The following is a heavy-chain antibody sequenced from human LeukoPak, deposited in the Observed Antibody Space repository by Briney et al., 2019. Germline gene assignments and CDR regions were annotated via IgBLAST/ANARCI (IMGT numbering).Heavy chain of an antibody. V-gene: IGHV4-39*07. D-gene: IGHD6-19*01. J-gene: IGHJ5*02. Sequence: SETLSLTCSVSGGSISSSSSYWGWIRQPPGKGLEWIGEINHSGSTNYNPSLKSRVTISVDTSKNQFSLKLSSVTAADTAVYYCARIAVAGDDGCWFDPWGQGTLVTVSS. CDR2: INHSGST. CDR3: ARIAVAGDDGCWFDP. CDR1: GGSISSSSSY.